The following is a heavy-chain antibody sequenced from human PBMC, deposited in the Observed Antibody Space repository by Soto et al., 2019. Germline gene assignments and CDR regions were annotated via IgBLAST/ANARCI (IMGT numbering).Heavy chain of an antibody. Sequence: EVQLVESGGGLVKPGGSLRLSCAASGFTFSSYSMNWVRQAPGKGLEWVSSISSSSSYIYYADSVKGRFTISRDNAKNSLYLQMTSLRAEDTAVYYCARDLCSGGSCYSVDYWGQGTLVTVSS. CDR1: GFTFSSYS. J-gene: IGHJ4*02. V-gene: IGHV3-21*01. CDR2: ISSSSSYI. CDR3: ARDLCSGGSCYSVDY. D-gene: IGHD2-15*01.